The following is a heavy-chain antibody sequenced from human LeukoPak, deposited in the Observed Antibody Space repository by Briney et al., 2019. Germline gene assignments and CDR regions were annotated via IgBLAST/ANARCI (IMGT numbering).Heavy chain of an antibody. J-gene: IGHJ4*02. V-gene: IGHV3-9*03. Sequence: PGRSLRLSCAASGFTFDDYAMHWVRQAPGKGLEWVSGISWNSGSIGYADSVKGRFTISRDNAKNSLYLQMNSLRAEDMALYYCAKAVVEMATIGIDYWGQGTLVTVSS. CDR2: ISWNSGSI. CDR1: GFTFDDYA. D-gene: IGHD5-24*01. CDR3: AKAVVEMATIGIDY.